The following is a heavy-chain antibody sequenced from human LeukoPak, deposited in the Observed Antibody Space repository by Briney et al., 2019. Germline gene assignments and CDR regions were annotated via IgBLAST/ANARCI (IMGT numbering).Heavy chain of an antibody. CDR1: GASINSYY. CDR3: ARARLGYCSGGSCSQSAFDI. V-gene: IGHV4-59*01. CDR2: IYYSGST. Sequence: SETLSLTCTVSGASINSYYWNWIRQPPGKGLEWIGYIYYSGSTNYNPSLKSRVTISVDTSKNQFSLKLSSVTAADTAVYYCARARLGYCSGGSCSQSAFDIWGQGTMVTVSS. J-gene: IGHJ3*02. D-gene: IGHD2-15*01.